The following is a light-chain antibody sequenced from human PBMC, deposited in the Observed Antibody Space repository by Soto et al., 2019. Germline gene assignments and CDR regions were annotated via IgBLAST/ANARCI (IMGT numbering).Light chain of an antibody. Sequence: DIQMTQSPSTLSASVGDRVTITCRASQSISNWLAWYQQKPGKAPKLLIYKASSLEGGVPLRFSGSGSGTEFTLTISCLQPDDFATYYCQQYDGYSRTFGQGTKLEIK. CDR3: QQYDGYSRT. CDR2: KAS. CDR1: QSISNW. J-gene: IGKJ1*01. V-gene: IGKV1-5*03.